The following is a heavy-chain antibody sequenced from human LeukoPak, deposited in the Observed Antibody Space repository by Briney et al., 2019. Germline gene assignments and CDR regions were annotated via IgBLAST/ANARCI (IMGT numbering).Heavy chain of an antibody. CDR3: ARVRYDSGWYDY. Sequence: GGSLRLPCAASGFTFSSYAMTWVRQAPGKGLECVSHITTGGSSIFYADSVKGRFTISRDNAKNSLYLQMNSLRAEDSAVYYCARVRYDSGWYDYWGQGALVTVSS. D-gene: IGHD6-19*01. J-gene: IGHJ4*02. CDR2: ITTGGSSI. V-gene: IGHV3-48*04. CDR1: GFTFSSYA.